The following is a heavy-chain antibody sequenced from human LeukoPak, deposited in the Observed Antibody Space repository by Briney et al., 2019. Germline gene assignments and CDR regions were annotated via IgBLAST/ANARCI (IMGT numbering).Heavy chain of an antibody. CDR1: GFTFDDYA. D-gene: IGHD4-17*01. CDR2: IRSKAFGGTP. Sequence: GRSLRLSCSASGFTFDDYAVSCFRQAPGKGLEWVGFIRSKAFGGTPEYAASVRGRFTISRDDSKSIAYLQMNSLKTEDTAVYYCTRNTVTVHFDYWSQGTLVTVSS. V-gene: IGHV3-49*03. J-gene: IGHJ4*02. CDR3: TRNTVTVHFDY.